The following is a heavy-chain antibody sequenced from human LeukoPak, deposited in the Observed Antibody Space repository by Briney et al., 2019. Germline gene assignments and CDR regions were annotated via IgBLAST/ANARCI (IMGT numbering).Heavy chain of an antibody. CDR3: ANIIRKYTSGYYYFDY. V-gene: IGHV3-64*04. CDR2: ISDNGRST. J-gene: IGHJ4*02. D-gene: IGHD6-25*01. CDR1: GFSFRNNA. Sequence: GGSLRLSCSASGFSFRNNAMHWVRQAPGKGLEYVSGISDNGRSTYYADSVKGRFTISRDNSKNTLYLQMNSLRAEDTAVYYCANIIRKYTSGYYYFDYWGQGTLVTVSS.